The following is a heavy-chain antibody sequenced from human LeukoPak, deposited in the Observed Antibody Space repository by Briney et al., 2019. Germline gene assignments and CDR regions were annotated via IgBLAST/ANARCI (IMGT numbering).Heavy chain of an antibody. Sequence: GGSLRLSCAASGFTFSSYAMHWVRQAPGKGLEGVAVISYDGSNKYYADSVKGRFTISRDNSKNTLYLQMNSLRAEDTAVYYCAKDKSGHYYGSGTTFDIWGQGTMVTVSS. D-gene: IGHD3-10*01. J-gene: IGHJ3*02. CDR2: ISYDGSNK. CDR1: GFTFSSYA. CDR3: AKDKSGHYYGSGTTFDI. V-gene: IGHV3-30*04.